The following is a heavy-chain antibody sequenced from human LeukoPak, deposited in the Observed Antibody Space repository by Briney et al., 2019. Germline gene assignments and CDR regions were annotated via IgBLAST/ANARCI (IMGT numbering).Heavy chain of an antibody. CDR2: FDPEDGET. CDR3: ATDHSLRWCTPDY. J-gene: IGHJ4*02. D-gene: IGHD4-23*01. V-gene: IGHV1-24*01. Sequence: ASVKVSCKVSGYTLTELSMHWVRQAPGNGLEWMGGFDPEDGETIYAQKFQGRVTMTEHTSTDTAYMELSSLRSEDTAVYYCATDHSLRWCTPDYWGQGTLVTVSS. CDR1: GYTLTELS.